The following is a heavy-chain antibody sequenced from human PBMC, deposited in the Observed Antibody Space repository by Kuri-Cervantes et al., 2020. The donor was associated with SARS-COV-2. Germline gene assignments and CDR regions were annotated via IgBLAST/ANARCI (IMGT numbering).Heavy chain of an antibody. D-gene: IGHD5-18*01. J-gene: IGHJ4*02. CDR3: ASGYSYVLDY. V-gene: IGHV4-39*01. Sequence: LSCTVSGGSISSSSYYWGWIRQPPGKGLEWIGSIYYSGSTYYNPSLKSRVTTSVDTSKNQFSLKLSSVTAADTAVYYCASGYSYVLDYWGQGTLVTVSS. CDR2: IYYSGST. CDR1: GGSISSSSYY.